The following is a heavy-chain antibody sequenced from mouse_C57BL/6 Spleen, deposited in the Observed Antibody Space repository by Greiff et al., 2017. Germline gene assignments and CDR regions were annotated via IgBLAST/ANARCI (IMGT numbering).Heavy chain of an antibody. Sequence: EVHLVESEGGLVQPGSSMKLSCTASGFTFSDYYMAWVRQVPEKALEWVANINYDGSSTYYLDSLKSRFLISRDNAKNILYLQMSILKSEDTATYYCARVPVVATDYAMDYWGQGTSVTVSS. CDR1: GFTFSDYY. V-gene: IGHV5-16*01. D-gene: IGHD1-1*01. J-gene: IGHJ4*01. CDR2: INYDGSST. CDR3: ARVPVVATDYAMDY.